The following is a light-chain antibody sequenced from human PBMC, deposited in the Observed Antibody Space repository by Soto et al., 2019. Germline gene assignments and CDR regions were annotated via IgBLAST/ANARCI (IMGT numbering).Light chain of an antibody. CDR2: DVS. V-gene: IGLV2-14*03. J-gene: IGLJ2*01. CDR1: SSDIGGTNY. CDR3: SSSTTTTTRV. Sequence: QTALTQPASVSGSPGQSITVSCTGTSSDIGGTNYVSWYQQHPGKAPKLIIYDVSYRPSGVSNRFSGSKSGTSASLTISGLQVEDEADYYCSSSTTTTTRVFGGGTKFTVL.